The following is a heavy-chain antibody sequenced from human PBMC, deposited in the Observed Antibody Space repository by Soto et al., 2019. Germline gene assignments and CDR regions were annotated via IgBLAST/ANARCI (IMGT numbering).Heavy chain of an antibody. J-gene: IGHJ4*02. CDR3: VKLRLELLYLDS. CDR1: GFTFNRYG. CDR2: ISASGDNT. V-gene: IGHV3-23*01. D-gene: IGHD1-7*01. Sequence: LRLSCAASGFTFNRYGMSWVRQAPGKGLEWVSAISASGDNTYYADSVKGRFTISRDSSNNTLYLQMNSLRADDTALYYCVKLRLELLYLDSWGLGALVTVSS.